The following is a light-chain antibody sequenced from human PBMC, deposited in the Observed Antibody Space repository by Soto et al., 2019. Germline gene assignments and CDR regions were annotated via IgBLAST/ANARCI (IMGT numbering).Light chain of an antibody. CDR1: SSDVGGYNY. V-gene: IGLV2-8*01. J-gene: IGLJ2*01. CDR2: EVS. Sequence: QSVLTQPPSASGSPGQSVTISCTGTSSDVGGYNYVSWYQQHPGKAPKLMIYEVSKRPSGVPDRFSGSKSGNTASLTVSGLQADDEADYYCSSDAGSNAVVFGGGTKLTVL. CDR3: SSDAGSNAVV.